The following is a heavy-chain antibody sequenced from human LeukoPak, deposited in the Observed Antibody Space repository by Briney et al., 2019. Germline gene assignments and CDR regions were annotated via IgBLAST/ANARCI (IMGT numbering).Heavy chain of an antibody. J-gene: IGHJ3*02. CDR2: INPNSGGT. V-gene: IGHV1-2*02. CDR3: ARGSGEPDAFDI. CDR1: GYSFTGYF. Sequence: GASVKVSCTASGYSFTGYFIHWVRQAPGQGFEWMGWINPNSGGTNYAQKFQGRVTMTRDTSISTAYMELSRLRSDDTAVYYCARGSGEPDAFDIWGQGTMVTVSS. D-gene: IGHD4-17*01.